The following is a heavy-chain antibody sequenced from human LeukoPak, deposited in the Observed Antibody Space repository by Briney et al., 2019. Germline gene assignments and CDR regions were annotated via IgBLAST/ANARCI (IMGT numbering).Heavy chain of an antibody. J-gene: IGHJ4*02. CDR3: ARAGTVFGVAYFDY. CDR2: IFTSGST. Sequence: SETLSLTCTVSGDSISSGSYYWSWIRQPAGKGLERIGHIFTSGSTNYNPSLKSRVTISIATSKTQLSLRLSSVTAADTAVYFCARAGTVFGVAYFDYWGQGTLVTVSS. CDR1: GDSISSGSYY. V-gene: IGHV4-61*09. D-gene: IGHD3-3*01.